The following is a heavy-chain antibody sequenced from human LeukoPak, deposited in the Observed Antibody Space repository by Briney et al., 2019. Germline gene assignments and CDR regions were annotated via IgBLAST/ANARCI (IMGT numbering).Heavy chain of an antibody. J-gene: IGHJ6*03. CDR1: GFTFSSYG. CDR2: IRYDGSNE. CDR3: ARTVYYYYYYMDV. D-gene: IGHD1/OR15-1a*01. V-gene: IGHV3-30*02. Sequence: GGSLRLSCAASGFTFSSYGMHWVRQAPGKGLEWVSFIRYDGSNEYYADSVRGRFTISRDNSKNTLYLQMNSLRAEDTAVYYCARTVYYYYYYMDVWGKGTTVTVSS.